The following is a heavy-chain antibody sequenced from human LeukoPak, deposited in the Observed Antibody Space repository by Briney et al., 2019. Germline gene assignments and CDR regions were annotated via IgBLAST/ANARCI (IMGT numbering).Heavy chain of an antibody. D-gene: IGHD4-17*01. CDR2: ISSGGTT. V-gene: IGHV3-53*04. Sequence: PGGSLRLSCAASGFTVSSNFMTWVRQAPGKGLEWVSVISSGGTTYYADSVKGRFTISRHISKNTVYLQMNSLRAVDTPVYYCARDRSYGDFAWGYWGQGTLVTVSS. CDR3: ARDRSYGDFAWGY. CDR1: GFTVSSNF. J-gene: IGHJ4*02.